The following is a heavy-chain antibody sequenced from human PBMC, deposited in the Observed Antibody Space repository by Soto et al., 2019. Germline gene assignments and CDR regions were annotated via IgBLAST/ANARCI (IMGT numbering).Heavy chain of an antibody. Sequence: PSETLSLTCAVSGGSISSGGYSWSWIRQPPGKGLEWIGYIYHSGSTYYNPSLKSRVTISVDRSKNQFSLKLSSVTAEDTAVYYCAGDRVGATFDYWGQGTLVTVSS. CDR3: AGDRVGATFDY. D-gene: IGHD1-26*01. V-gene: IGHV4-30-2*01. CDR2: IYHSGST. CDR1: GGSISSGGYS. J-gene: IGHJ4*02.